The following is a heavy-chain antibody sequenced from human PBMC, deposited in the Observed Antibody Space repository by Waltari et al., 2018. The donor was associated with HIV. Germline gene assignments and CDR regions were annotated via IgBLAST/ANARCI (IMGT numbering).Heavy chain of an antibody. V-gene: IGHV4-39*01. J-gene: IGHJ4*02. CDR2: IYYSGST. CDR3: ARRSSPFDY. CDR1: GGSIRSSSYY. Sequence: QLQLQESGPRLVKPSETLSLTCTVSGGSIRSSSYYWGWIRQPPGKGLERIGSIYYSGSTDYNPSLKSRVTISVDTSKNQFSLKLSSVTAADTAVYYCARRSSPFDYWGQGTLVTVSS.